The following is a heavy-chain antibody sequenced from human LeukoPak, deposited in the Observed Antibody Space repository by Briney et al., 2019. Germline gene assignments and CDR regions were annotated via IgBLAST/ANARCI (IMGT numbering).Heavy chain of an antibody. CDR1: GFTFSSYG. Sequence: GRSLRLSCAASGFTFSSYGMHWVRQAPDKGLEWVAVIWYDGSNKYYADSVKGRFTISRDNSKNTLYLQMNSLRAEDTAVYYCARASGDIVETATMGSYWGQGTLVTVSS. J-gene: IGHJ4*02. D-gene: IGHD5-18*01. CDR2: IWYDGSNK. CDR3: ARASGDIVETATMGSY. V-gene: IGHV3-33*01.